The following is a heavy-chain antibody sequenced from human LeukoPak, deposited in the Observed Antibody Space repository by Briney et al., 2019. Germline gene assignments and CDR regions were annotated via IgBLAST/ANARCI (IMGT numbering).Heavy chain of an antibody. Sequence: SQTLSLTCSVSGGSVTSGPNYWNWIRRPAGKGLEWIGRIQTSGRVNYNPSLKSRVTVYLDTPKNLVSLQLTSVTAADTAVYYCARDRGNGDYGDYFDYWGQGTQLTVSS. J-gene: IGHJ4*02. D-gene: IGHD4-17*01. V-gene: IGHV4-61*02. CDR1: GGSVTSGPNY. CDR3: ARDRGNGDYGDYFDY. CDR2: IQTSGRV.